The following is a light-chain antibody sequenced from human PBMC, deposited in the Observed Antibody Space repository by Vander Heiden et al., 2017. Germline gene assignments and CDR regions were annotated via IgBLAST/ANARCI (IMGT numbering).Light chain of an antibody. Sequence: SSVLTQPPSVPVAPVQPASIPCRANKLGSKNVRWYQQKPGQAPVLVVFDDSDRPSGMPERFSGSNSGSTATVTITRVEVGDEADYYCQAWDTSDNQGVFGGGTKLTVL. CDR2: DDS. CDR1: KLGSKN. CDR3: QAWDTSDNQGV. J-gene: IGLJ3*02. V-gene: IGLV3-21*02.